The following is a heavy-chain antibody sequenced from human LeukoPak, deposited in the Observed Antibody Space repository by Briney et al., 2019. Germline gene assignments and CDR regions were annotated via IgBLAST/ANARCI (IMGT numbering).Heavy chain of an antibody. Sequence: SETLSLTCTVSGGSVSSGSYYWSWIRQPPGKGLEWIGYIYYSGSTNYNPSLKSRVTISVDTSKNQFSLKLSSVTAADTAVYYCARAEVPQDNWFDPWGQGTLVTVSS. J-gene: IGHJ5*02. CDR3: ARAEVPQDNWFDP. CDR1: GGSVSSGSYY. V-gene: IGHV4-61*01. CDR2: IYYSGST.